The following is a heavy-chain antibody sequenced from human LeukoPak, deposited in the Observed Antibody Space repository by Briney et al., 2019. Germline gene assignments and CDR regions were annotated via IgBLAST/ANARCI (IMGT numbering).Heavy chain of an antibody. J-gene: IGHJ3*02. Sequence: PAETLRLSCRASGFTFTDYYWSWIRQAPGKGLEWIGNIYYNSTTNYNPPLQRRVTTLVDTSKNQFSLRLTAVTAADTAVYYCARQNPLTYYYDSSGRSDAFDSWGQGTMVTVSS. CDR3: ARQNPLTYYYDSSGRSDAFDS. CDR1: GFTFTDYY. D-gene: IGHD3-22*01. V-gene: IGHV4-59*01. CDR2: IYYNSTT.